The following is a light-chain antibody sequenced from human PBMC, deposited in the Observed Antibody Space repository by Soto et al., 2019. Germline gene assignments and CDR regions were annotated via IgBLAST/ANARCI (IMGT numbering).Light chain of an antibody. CDR1: QSVSSSY. V-gene: IGKV3-20*01. CDR2: GAS. CDR3: QRYGSSPRVT. J-gene: IGKJ4*01. Sequence: EIVLTQSPGTLYLSPGERATLSCRASQSVSSSYLAWYQQKPGQAPRLLIYGASSRATGIPDRFSGSGSGTDFTLTISRLEPEDFAVYYCQRYGSSPRVTFGGGTKVEIK.